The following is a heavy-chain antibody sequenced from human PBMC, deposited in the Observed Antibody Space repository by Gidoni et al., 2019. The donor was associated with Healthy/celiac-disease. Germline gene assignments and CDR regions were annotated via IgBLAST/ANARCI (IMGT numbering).Heavy chain of an antibody. Sequence: QVQLQQWGAGLLKPSETLSLTCAVYGGSFSGYYWSWIRQPPGKGLEWIGEINHSGSTNYNPSLKSRVTISVDTSKNQFSLKLSSVTAADTAVYYCASRISSGSHQEEDYWGQGTLVTVSS. J-gene: IGHJ4*02. V-gene: IGHV4-34*01. CDR1: GGSFSGYY. CDR2: INHSGST. CDR3: ASRISSGSHQEEDY. D-gene: IGHD6-19*01.